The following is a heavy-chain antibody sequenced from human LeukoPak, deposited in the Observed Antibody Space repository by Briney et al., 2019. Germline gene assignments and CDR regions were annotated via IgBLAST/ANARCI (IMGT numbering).Heavy chain of an antibody. J-gene: IGHJ6*03. CDR2: INPNSGGT. CDR3: ARDPGEWLDYYYYYMDV. CDR1: GYTFTCYY. Sequence: ASVKVSCKASGYTFTCYYMHWVRQPPGQGLEWMGLINPNSGGTNYAQKFQGRVTMTRDTSISTAYMELSRLRSDDTDVCYCARDPGEWLDYYYYYMDVWGKGTTVTVSS. D-gene: IGHD3-3*01. V-gene: IGHV1-2*02.